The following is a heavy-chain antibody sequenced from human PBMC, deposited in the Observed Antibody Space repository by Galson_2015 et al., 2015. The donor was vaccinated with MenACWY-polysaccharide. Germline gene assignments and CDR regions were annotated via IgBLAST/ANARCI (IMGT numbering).Heavy chain of an antibody. Sequence: SLRLSCAASGFTFSNYGMHWVRQAPGKGLEWVALIWNDGNNKNYVDSVKGRFTISRDNSKNTLYLQMNSLRVEDTAVYYCARGLPLARKGRGDWFDPWGKGTLVTVSS. CDR3: ARGLPLARKGRGDWFDP. V-gene: IGHV3-33*01. CDR1: GFTFSNYG. CDR2: IWNDGNNK. J-gene: IGHJ5*02. D-gene: IGHD1-14*01.